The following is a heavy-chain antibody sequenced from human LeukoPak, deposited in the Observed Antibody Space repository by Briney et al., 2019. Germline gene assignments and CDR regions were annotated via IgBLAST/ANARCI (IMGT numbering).Heavy chain of an antibody. CDR3: AKDFRRYSYGTSHDY. J-gene: IGHJ4*02. CDR1: GFTFSSYG. Sequence: GRSLRLSCAASGFTFSSYGMHWVRQAPGKGLEWVAVISYDGSNKYYADSVKGRFTISRDNSKNTLYLQMNSLRAEDTAVYYCAKDFRRYSYGTSHDYWGQGTLVTVSS. CDR2: ISYDGSNK. V-gene: IGHV3-30*18. D-gene: IGHD5-18*01.